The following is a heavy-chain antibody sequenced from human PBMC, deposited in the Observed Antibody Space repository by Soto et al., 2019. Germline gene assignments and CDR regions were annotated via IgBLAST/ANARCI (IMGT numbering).Heavy chain of an antibody. Sequence: ASVKVSCKASGYTFTSYAMHWVRQAPGQRLEWMGWINAGNGNTKYSQKFQGRVTITRDTSASTAYMELSSLRSEDTAVYYCARSIVVVTALDYWGQGTLVTVLL. J-gene: IGHJ4*02. CDR1: GYTFTSYA. D-gene: IGHD2-21*02. CDR3: ARSIVVVTALDY. V-gene: IGHV1-3*01. CDR2: INAGNGNT.